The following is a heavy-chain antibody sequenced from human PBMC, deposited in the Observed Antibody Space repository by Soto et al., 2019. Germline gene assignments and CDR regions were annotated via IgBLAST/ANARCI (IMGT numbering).Heavy chain of an antibody. CDR1: GGTFSSYA. Sequence: GASVKVSCKASGGTFSSYAISWVRQAPGQGLEWMGGIIPIFGTANYAQKFQGRVTITADESTSTAYMELSSLRSEDTAVYYCAITPGVWGGGSGGYYYYGMDVWGQGTTVTVSS. CDR3: AITPGVWGGGSGGYYYYGMDV. J-gene: IGHJ6*02. CDR2: IIPIFGTA. V-gene: IGHV1-69*13. D-gene: IGHD3-10*01.